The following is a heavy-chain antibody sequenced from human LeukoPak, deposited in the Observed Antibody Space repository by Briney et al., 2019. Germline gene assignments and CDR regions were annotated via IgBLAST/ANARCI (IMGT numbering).Heavy chain of an antibody. V-gene: IGHV3-64*01. CDR3: ARLGSTEEFDP. CDR2: ISSNGGST. CDR1: GFTFSSYD. J-gene: IGHJ5*02. Sequence: GGSLRLSCAASGFTFSSYDMHWVRQAPGKGLEYVAAISSNGGSTYYANSVKGRFTISRDNSKNTLYLQMGSLRAEDMAVYYCARLGSTEEFDPWGQGTLVTASS. D-gene: IGHD3-10*01.